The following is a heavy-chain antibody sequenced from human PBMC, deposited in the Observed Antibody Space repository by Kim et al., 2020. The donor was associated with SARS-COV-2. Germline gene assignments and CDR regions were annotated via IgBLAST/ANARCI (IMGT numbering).Heavy chain of an antibody. V-gene: IGHV3-30*10. Sequence: VTARFSISRDKAKNTLSLQRNSLRAEDTAVYYCAGDRLLWFGELSHYFDSWGQGTLVTVSS. J-gene: IGHJ4*02. CDR3: AGDRLLWFGELSHYFDS. D-gene: IGHD3-10*01.